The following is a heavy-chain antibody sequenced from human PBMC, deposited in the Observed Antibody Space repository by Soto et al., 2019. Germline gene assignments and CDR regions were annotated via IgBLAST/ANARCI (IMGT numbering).Heavy chain of an antibody. CDR2: IYSGGST. V-gene: IGHV3-53*01. J-gene: IGHJ3*02. D-gene: IGHD4-17*01. CDR3: ARDLGDKDYGAFDI. Sequence: GGSLRLSCAASGFTVSSNYMSWVRQAPGKGLEWVSVIYSGGSTYYADSVKGRFTISRDNSKNTLYLHMNSLRAEDTAVYYCARDLGDKDYGAFDIWGQGTMVTDSS. CDR1: GFTVSSNY.